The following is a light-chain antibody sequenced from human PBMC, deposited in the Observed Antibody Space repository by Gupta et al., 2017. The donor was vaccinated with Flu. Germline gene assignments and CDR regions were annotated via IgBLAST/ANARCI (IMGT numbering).Light chain of an antibody. CDR3: QQRSCLPMYT. Sequence: EIVLTQSPATLSLSPGDRAILSCRASQSVNIYLAWYQQKPGQPPRLLMFDASKRAAGIPDRFSGSGSGTDFTLTISTLDPEDFAVYYCQQRSCLPMYTFGQGTKLE. CDR1: QSVNIY. CDR2: DAS. J-gene: IGKJ2*01. V-gene: IGKV3-11*01.